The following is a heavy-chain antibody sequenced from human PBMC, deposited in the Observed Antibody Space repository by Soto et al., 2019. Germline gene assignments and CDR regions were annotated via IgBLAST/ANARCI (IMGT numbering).Heavy chain of an antibody. D-gene: IGHD5-18*01. CDR1: GFTFSTYG. CDR2: IWYDGSNK. J-gene: IGHJ4*02. Sequence: QVQLVESGGGVVQPGKSLRLSCTASGFTFSTYGMHWVRQAPGKGLEWVAVIWYDGSNKYHGDSLKGRFTISRDNSKNTLYLQMNNLRAEDTAVYCCGRDGALGDTAVVDSWGQGTLVTVSS. V-gene: IGHV3-33*01. CDR3: GRDGALGDTAVVDS.